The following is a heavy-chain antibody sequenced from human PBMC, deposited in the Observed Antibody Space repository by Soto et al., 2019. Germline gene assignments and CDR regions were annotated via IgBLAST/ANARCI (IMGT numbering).Heavy chain of an antibody. CDR3: AKDQSGYDHYAMDV. CDR2: ISYDGINK. J-gene: IGHJ6*02. V-gene: IGHV3-30*18. D-gene: IGHD3-3*01. Sequence: QVQLVESGGGVVQPGRSLRLSCAASGFIFSSYGMHWVRQAPGKGLEWVAVISYDGINKNHADSVKGRFTISRDNSKNTLHLPMNSLRAEDTAVYYCAKDQSGYDHYAMDVWGQGTAVTVSS. CDR1: GFIFSSYG.